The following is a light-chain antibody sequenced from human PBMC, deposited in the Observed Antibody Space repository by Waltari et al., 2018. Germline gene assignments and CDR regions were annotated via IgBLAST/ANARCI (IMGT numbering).Light chain of an antibody. J-gene: IGLJ1*01. Sequence: QSALTQPASVSGSPGQSITISCTGTSRDVGGYNFFSWYQQHPGKVPKLIIYDVTNRPSGVSNRFSGSKSGNTASLTISGLQAEDEADYYCSSYTTSSTYVFGTGTKVTVL. V-gene: IGLV2-14*03. CDR3: SSYTTSSTYV. CDR1: SRDVGGYNF. CDR2: DVT.